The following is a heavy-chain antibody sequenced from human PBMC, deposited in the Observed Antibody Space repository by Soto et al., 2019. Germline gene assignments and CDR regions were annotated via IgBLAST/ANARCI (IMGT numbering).Heavy chain of an antibody. D-gene: IGHD3-22*01. V-gene: IGHV1-18*04. CDR3: ARVDYYESSGYYVNWFDP. CDR2: ISAYNGNT. J-gene: IGHJ5*02. Sequence: ASVKVSCKASGYTFTSYNIIWVRQAPGQGLEWMGWISAYNGNTNYAQKLQDRVTMTTDTSTSTVYMELRSLRSDDTAVYYCARVDYYESSGYYVNWFDPWGQGTLVTVSS. CDR1: GYTFTSYN.